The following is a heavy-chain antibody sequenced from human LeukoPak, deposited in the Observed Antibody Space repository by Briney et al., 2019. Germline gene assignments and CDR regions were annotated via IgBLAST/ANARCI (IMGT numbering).Heavy chain of an antibody. J-gene: IGHJ3*02. V-gene: IGHV3-30*18. CDR3: AKELRGYSYGYDGAFDI. CDR2: ISYDGSNK. Sequence: PGGSLRLSCAASGFTFSSYGMHWVRQAPGKGLEWVAVISYDGSNKYYADSVKGRFTISRDNSKNTLYLQMNSLRAEDTAVYYRAKELRGYSYGYDGAFDIWGKGTMATVSS. D-gene: IGHD5-18*01. CDR1: GFTFSSYG.